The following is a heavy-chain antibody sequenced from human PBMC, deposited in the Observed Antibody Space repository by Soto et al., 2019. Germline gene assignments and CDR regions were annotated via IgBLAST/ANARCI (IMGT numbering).Heavy chain of an antibody. CDR3: ARVVPGAEAWFGP. V-gene: IGHV1-18*01. D-gene: IGHD2-2*01. J-gene: IGHJ5*02. Sequence: QVQLVQSGGEVKRPGASVKVSCKTSGYTFSNYGITWVRQAPGQPLEWLGWISLYSDGTNYAQKFQGRVSMTTDTSTTTAYMELRSLRSDDTAVYSCARVVPGAEAWFGPWGQGTLGTVAS. CDR1: GYTFSNYG. CDR2: ISLYSDGT.